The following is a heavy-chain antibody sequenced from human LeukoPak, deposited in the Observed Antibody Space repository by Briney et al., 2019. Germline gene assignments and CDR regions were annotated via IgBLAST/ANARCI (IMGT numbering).Heavy chain of an antibody. CDR1: GGSFSGYY. Sequence: SETLSLTCAVYGGSFSGYYWSWVRQPPGKGLEWIGEINHSGSTNYNPSLKSRVTLSVDTSKNQFSLKLSSVNAADTAVFYCARRVWGSYRYTDFDYWGQGTLVTVSS. V-gene: IGHV4-34*01. CDR3: ARRVWGSYRYTDFDY. CDR2: INHSGST. D-gene: IGHD3-16*02. J-gene: IGHJ4*02.